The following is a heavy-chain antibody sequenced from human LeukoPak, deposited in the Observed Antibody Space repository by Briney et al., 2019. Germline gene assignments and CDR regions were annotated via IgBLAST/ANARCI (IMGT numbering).Heavy chain of an antibody. J-gene: IGHJ5*02. CDR1: GVSISSSIYY. Sequence: SETLSLTCTVSGVSISSSIYYWGWVRQPPGKGLEWIGSIYYSGSTYYNPSLKSRVTISVDTSKNRFSLKLNSVTAADTAVYYCARAPRNYPGAWGQGTLVTVSS. CDR2: IYYSGST. CDR3: ARAPRNYPGA. V-gene: IGHV4-39*01. D-gene: IGHD5-24*01.